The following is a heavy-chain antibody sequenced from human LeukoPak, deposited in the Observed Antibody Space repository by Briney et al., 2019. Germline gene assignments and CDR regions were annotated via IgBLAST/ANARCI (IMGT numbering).Heavy chain of an antibody. CDR2: ISSSSSYI. CDR1: GLTFSSYS. CDR3: ARDRERQQWPPYYFDY. Sequence: GGSLRLSCAASGLTFSSYSMNWVRQAPGKGLEWVSSISSSSSYIYYADSVKGRFTISRDNAKNSLYLQMNSLRAEDTAVYYCARDRERQQWPPYYFDYWGQGTLVTVSS. D-gene: IGHD6-19*01. J-gene: IGHJ4*02. V-gene: IGHV3-21*01.